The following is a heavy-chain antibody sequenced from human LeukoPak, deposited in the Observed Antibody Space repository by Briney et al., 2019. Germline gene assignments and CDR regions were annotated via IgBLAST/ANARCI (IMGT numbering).Heavy chain of an antibody. J-gene: IGHJ5*02. CDR1: GGSISSYY. CDR3: AREGTAGTNLKGFDP. V-gene: IGHV4-59*01. D-gene: IGHD1-1*01. CDR2: LSYSGST. Sequence: SDTLSLTCTVSGGSISSYYWSWIRQPPGKGLEWIGYLSYSGSTNFNPSLKSRVTISVDTSKNQFSLKLSSVTAADTAVYYCAREGTAGTNLKGFDPWGQGTLVTVSS.